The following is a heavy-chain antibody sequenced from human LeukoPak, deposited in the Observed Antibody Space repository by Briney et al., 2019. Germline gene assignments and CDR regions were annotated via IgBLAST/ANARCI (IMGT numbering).Heavy chain of an antibody. Sequence: ASVKVSCKASGYTFTSYDIKWVRQATGQGLEWMGWMNPNSGNTGYAQKFQGRVTMTRNTFISTAYMELSSLRSEDTAVYYCARGGDSEGYFDYWGQGTLVTVSS. CDR3: ARGGDSEGYFDY. D-gene: IGHD4-11*01. CDR2: MNPNSGNT. J-gene: IGHJ4*02. CDR1: GYTFTSYD. V-gene: IGHV1-8*01.